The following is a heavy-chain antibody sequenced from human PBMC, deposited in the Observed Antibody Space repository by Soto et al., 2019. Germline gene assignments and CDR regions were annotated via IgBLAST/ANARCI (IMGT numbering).Heavy chain of an antibody. J-gene: IGHJ6*02. CDR3: SRRGRCTNGVCDTAGPKYYYYGMDV. CDR2: IYPGDSDT. D-gene: IGHD2-8*01. Sequence: GASLKISCKGSGYSFTSYWIGWVRQMPGKGLEWMVIIYPGDSDTGYSSSFQGQVTISADKSISTAYLQSSSLKASDTAMYYCSRRGRCTNGVCDTAGPKYYYYGMDVWRQGTTVIFSS. CDR1: GYSFTSYW. V-gene: IGHV5-51*01.